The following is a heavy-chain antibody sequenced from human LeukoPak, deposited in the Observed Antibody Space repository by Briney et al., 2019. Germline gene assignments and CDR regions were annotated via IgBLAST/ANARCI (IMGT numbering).Heavy chain of an antibody. CDR1: GGSISSYY. Sequence: SETLSLTCIVSGGSISSYYWSWIRQPPGKGLEWIGYIYYSGSTNYNPSLKSRVTISVDTSKNQFSLKLSSVTAADTAVYYCARSFQVDAFDIWGQGTMVTVSS. J-gene: IGHJ3*02. V-gene: IGHV4-59*08. CDR3: ARSFQVDAFDI. D-gene: IGHD3-3*02. CDR2: IYYSGST.